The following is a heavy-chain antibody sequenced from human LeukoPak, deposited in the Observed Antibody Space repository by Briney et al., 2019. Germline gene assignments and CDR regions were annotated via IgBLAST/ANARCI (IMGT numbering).Heavy chain of an antibody. CDR2: IKQDGSES. Sequence: GGSLRLSCAASGFSFSSYWMTWARQAPGKGLEWVANIKQDGSESHYVDSVKGRLTISRDNAKNSLYLQMNSLRAEDTAVYYCARIRGLDYWGQGTLVTVSS. J-gene: IGHJ4*02. CDR1: GFSFSSYW. D-gene: IGHD1-26*01. CDR3: ARIRGLDY. V-gene: IGHV3-7*03.